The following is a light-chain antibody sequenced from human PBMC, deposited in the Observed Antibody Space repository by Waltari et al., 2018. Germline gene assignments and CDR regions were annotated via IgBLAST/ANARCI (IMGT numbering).Light chain of an antibody. CDR3: QQYKTFPLT. Sequence: DIVMTQSPDSLAVSLGARATINCKSRQTFLYSTNKRNYLAWYQQEPGQPPKLLISCVSTRESGVPDLFSRSESETDYTLTISTLQPEDFASYNCQQYKTFPLTFGGGTKVEIK. V-gene: IGKV4-1*01. CDR2: CVS. CDR1: QTFLYSTNKRNY. J-gene: IGKJ4*01.